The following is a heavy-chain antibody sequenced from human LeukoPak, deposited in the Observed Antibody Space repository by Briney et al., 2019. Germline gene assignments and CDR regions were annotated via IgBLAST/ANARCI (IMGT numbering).Heavy chain of an antibody. Sequence: PGGSLRLSCAASGSTFSSYAMSWVRQAPGKGLEWVSAISGSGGSTYYADSVKGWFTISRDNSKNTLYLQMNSLRAEDTAVYYCAKDRYSSSWFMKSYYFDYWGQGTLVTVSS. CDR3: AKDRYSSSWFMKSYYFDY. V-gene: IGHV3-23*01. J-gene: IGHJ4*02. CDR1: GSTFSSYA. D-gene: IGHD6-13*01. CDR2: ISGSGGST.